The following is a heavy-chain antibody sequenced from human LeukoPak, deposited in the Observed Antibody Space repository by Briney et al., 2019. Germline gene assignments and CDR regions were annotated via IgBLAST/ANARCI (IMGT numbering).Heavy chain of an antibody. D-gene: IGHD2-15*01. J-gene: IGHJ4*02. V-gene: IGHV4-59*11. Sequence: PSETLSLTCTVSGGSISSHYWSWIRQPPGKGLEWIGCIYNSGSTNYNPSLKSRVTISIDTSKNQFSLKLSSVTAADTAVYYCARAPLGYCSGGRCSGVKFDYWGQGTLVTVSS. CDR3: ARAPLGYCSGGRCSGVKFDY. CDR1: GGSISSHY. CDR2: IYNSGST.